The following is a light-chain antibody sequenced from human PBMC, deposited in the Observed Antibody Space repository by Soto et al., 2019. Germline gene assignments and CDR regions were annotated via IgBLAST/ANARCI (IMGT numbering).Light chain of an antibody. J-gene: IGKJ1*01. Sequence: DIQITQSPSALSASVGDRFTITCRASQNVNNWLAWYQHKPGKAPQLLIYDASVLETGVPSRFSGSGSGTEFTLAISGLQSDDFATYYCPQYNTYWAFGPGTQVDIK. V-gene: IGKV1-5*01. CDR1: QNVNNW. CDR2: DAS. CDR3: PQYNTYWA.